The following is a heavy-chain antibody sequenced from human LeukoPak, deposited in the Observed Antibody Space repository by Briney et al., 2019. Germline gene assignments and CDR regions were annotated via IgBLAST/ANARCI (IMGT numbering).Heavy chain of an antibody. J-gene: IGHJ6*03. V-gene: IGHV4-34*01. Sequence: SETLSLTCAVYGGSFSGYYWSWIRQPPGKGLEWIGEINHSGSTNYNPSLKSRVTISVDTSKNQFSLRLSSVTAANTAVYYCARVPARRQRQPPLACYMDVWGKGTTVTVSS. CDR1: GGSFSGYY. CDR3: ARVPARRQRQPPLACYMDV. D-gene: IGHD6-25*01. CDR2: INHSGST.